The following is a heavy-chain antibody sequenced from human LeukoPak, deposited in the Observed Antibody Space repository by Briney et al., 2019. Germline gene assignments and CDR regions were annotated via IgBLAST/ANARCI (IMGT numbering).Heavy chain of an antibody. D-gene: IGHD5-12*01. CDR1: GFAFSGFG. CDR3: AIRKSGNAIDY. J-gene: IGHJ4*02. V-gene: IGHV3-66*01. CDR2: IYSGGST. Sequence: PGGSLRLSCAASGFAFSGFGMSWVRQAPGKGLEWVAVIYSGGSTNYADSVKGRFTISRDNSKNTLYLLMNSLRAEDTAVYYCAIRKSGNAIDYWGQGTLVTVSS.